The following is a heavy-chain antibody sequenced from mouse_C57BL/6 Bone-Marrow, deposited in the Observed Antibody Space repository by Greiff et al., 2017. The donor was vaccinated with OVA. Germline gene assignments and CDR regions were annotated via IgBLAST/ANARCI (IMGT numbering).Heavy chain of an antibody. Sequence: VQLQQSGPELVKPGASVKISCKASGYTFTDYYMNWVKQSHGKSLEWIGDINPNNGGTSYNQKFKGKATLTVDKSSSTAYMELRSLTSEDSAVYYCAREGGGFAYWGQGTLVTVSA. CDR3: AREGGGFAY. CDR1: GYTFTDYY. J-gene: IGHJ3*01. V-gene: IGHV1-26*01. CDR2: INPNNGGT.